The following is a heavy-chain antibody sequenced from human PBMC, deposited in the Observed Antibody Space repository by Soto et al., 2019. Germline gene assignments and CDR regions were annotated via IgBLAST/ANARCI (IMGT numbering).Heavy chain of an antibody. D-gene: IGHD3-22*01. CDR2: IIPIFGTT. J-gene: IGHJ5*02. CDR1: GGTCGSDA. CDR3: ARDRTDSGYYTNWLDP. Sequence: SVKVSCKASGGTCGSDAITWVRQAPGQGLEWVGRIIPIFGTTNYAQNLQGRVTISADKSTLTSYMELHSLTSDDTALYYCARDRTDSGYYTNWLDPWGQGTQVTVSS. V-gene: IGHV1-69*06.